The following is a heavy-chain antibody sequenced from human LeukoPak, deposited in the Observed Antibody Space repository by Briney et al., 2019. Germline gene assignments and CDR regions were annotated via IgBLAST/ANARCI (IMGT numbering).Heavy chain of an antibody. Sequence: PSETLSLTCAVYGGSFSDYYWSWIRQPPGKGLEWIGEINHRGSTNYNPSLKSRVTISVDTSKNQFSLKLSSVTAADTAVYYCARGRRGLRYCSSTSCQGYFDYWGQGTLVTVSS. CDR2: INHRGST. J-gene: IGHJ4*02. CDR3: ARGRRGLRYCSSTSCQGYFDY. D-gene: IGHD2-2*01. CDR1: GGSFSDYY. V-gene: IGHV4-34*01.